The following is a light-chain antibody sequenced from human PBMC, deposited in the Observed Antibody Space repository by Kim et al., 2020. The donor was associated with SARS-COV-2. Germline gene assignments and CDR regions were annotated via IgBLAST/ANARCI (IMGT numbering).Light chain of an antibody. CDR1: KLGDKY. J-gene: IGLJ2*01. V-gene: IGLV3-1*01. Sequence: SVSPGQPASIPCSGDKLGDKYACWYQQKPGQSPVLVIYQDSKRPSGIPERFSGSNSGNTATLTISGTQAMDEADYYCQAWDSSTVVFGGGTQLTVL. CDR3: QAWDSSTVV. CDR2: QDS.